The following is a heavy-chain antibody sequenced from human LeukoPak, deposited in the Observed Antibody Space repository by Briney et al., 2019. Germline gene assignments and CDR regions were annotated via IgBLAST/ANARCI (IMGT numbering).Heavy chain of an antibody. CDR2: ISSSSIYI. Sequence: GGSLRLSCAASGFIFSIYSMNWVRQAPGKGLEWVSSISSSSIYIYYADSVKGRFTISRDNAKNSLDLQTNSLRAEDTAVYYCARDLVHDSSGYYYWGQGTLVTVSS. V-gene: IGHV3-21*01. CDR1: GFIFSIYS. D-gene: IGHD3-22*01. J-gene: IGHJ4*02. CDR3: ARDLVHDSSGYYY.